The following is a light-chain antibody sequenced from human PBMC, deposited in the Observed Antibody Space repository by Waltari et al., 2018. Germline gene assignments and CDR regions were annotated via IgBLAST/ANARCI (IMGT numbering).Light chain of an antibody. CDR3: QQYTHSPWT. CDR1: QTVDNTY. CDR2: GIS. V-gene: IGKV3-20*01. Sequence: EILLTQSPGTLSLSPGERATLSCRTSQTVDNTYLAWYQQKLGQAPRLLISGISIRATGIPDRFRVSGSGTDFTLTISRLEPEDFAVYFCQQYTHSPWTFGQGTRVEVK. J-gene: IGKJ1*01.